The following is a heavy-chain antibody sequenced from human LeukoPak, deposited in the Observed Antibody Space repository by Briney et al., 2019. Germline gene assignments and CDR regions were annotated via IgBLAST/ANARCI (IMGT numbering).Heavy chain of an antibody. Sequence: GESLKISCKGFGYSFASYWIGWVRQMPGKGLEWMGVIYPGDYDTRYNPSFQGQVTISADKAISTAYLQWSSLKDSHTAMYYCARLRDSSGYYYPFDPWGQGTLVTVSS. D-gene: IGHD3-22*01. CDR3: ARLRDSSGYYYPFDP. V-gene: IGHV5-51*01. CDR2: IYPGDYDT. CDR1: GYSFASYW. J-gene: IGHJ5*02.